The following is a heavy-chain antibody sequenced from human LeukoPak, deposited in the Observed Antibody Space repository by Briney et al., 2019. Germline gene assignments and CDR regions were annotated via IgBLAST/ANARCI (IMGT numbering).Heavy chain of an antibody. Sequence: GGSLRLSCAASGFTFSSYAMSWVRQAPGKGLEWVSAISGSGGSTYYADSVKGRFTISRDNSKNTLYLQMSSLRAEDTAVYYCAKDLQQLQPRGVDYWGQGTLVTVSS. J-gene: IGHJ4*02. CDR1: GFTFSSYA. V-gene: IGHV3-23*01. D-gene: IGHD6-13*01. CDR3: AKDLQQLQPRGVDY. CDR2: ISGSGGST.